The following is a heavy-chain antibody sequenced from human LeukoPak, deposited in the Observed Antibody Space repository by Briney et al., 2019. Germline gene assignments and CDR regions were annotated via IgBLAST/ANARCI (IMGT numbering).Heavy chain of an antibody. D-gene: IGHD3-10*01. CDR3: ARDIPYYGSGSYFWDY. CDR1: GGTFSSYA. Sequence: RASVKVSCKASGGTFSSYAISWVRQAPGQGLEWMGRIIPILGMANYAQKFQGRVTITADKSTSTAYMELSSLRSEDTAVYYCARDIPYYGSGSYFWDYWGQGTLVTVSS. CDR2: IIPILGMA. V-gene: IGHV1-69*04. J-gene: IGHJ4*02.